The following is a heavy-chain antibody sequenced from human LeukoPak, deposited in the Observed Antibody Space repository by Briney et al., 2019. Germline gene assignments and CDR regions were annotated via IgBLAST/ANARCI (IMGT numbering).Heavy chain of an antibody. V-gene: IGHV4-59*01. J-gene: IGHJ4*02. Sequence: SETLSLTCIVSGGSISNYYWNWIRQPPGKGLEWIGYVSHSGSTNYNPSLKSRVTISVDTSKNQFSLRLSSVAAADTAVYFCARDRYCSGGSCSHGFDYWGQGNMVIVSS. D-gene: IGHD2-15*01. CDR2: VSHSGST. CDR1: GGSISNYY. CDR3: ARDRYCSGGSCSHGFDY.